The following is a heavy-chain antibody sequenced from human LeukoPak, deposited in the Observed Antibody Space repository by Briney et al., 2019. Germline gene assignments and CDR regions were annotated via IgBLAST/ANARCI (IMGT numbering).Heavy chain of an antibody. CDR1: GFDFNVHS. CDR2: ISSDCNNI. CDR3: ARSDRWLPPAD. J-gene: IGHJ4*02. V-gene: IGHV3-21*01. D-gene: IGHD5-24*01. Sequence: PGGSLRLSCAASGFDFNVHSMNWVRQTPRGGLEWVSSISSDCNNIYYADSVKGRFTISRDNASNSLFLQMNGLSLDDTAVYYCARSDRWLPPADWGQGTLVTVSS.